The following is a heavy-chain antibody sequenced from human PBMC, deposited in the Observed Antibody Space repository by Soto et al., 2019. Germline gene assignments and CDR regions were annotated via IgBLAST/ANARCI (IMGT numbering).Heavy chain of an antibody. CDR1: GGSISSYY. V-gene: IGHV4-59*01. J-gene: IGHJ4*02. CDR2: IYYSGST. CDR3: ARALITPRLFMYPFDD. Sequence: SETLSITCTVSGGSISSYYWSWIRQPPGKGLEWIGYIYYSGSTNYNPSLKSRVTISVDTSKNQFSLKLSSVTAADTAVYYCARALITPRLFMYPFDDWGQGTRVTVAS. D-gene: IGHD3-16*01.